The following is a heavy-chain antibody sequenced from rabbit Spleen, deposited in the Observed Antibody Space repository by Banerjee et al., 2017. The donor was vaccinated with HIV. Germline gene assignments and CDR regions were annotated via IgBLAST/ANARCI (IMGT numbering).Heavy chain of an antibody. V-gene: IGHV1S40*01. J-gene: IGHJ4*01. D-gene: IGHD8-1*01. CDR1: GFSFSDSYW. CDR2: IDPVFGIT. Sequence: QSLEESGGDLVKPGASLTLTCTASGFSFSDSYWICWVRQAPGKGLEWIGYIDPVFGITYYANWVNGRFSISRENAQNTVDLQMTSLTAADTATYFCARDLENYVGTSYLDLWGPGTLVTVS. CDR3: ARDLENYVGTSYLDL.